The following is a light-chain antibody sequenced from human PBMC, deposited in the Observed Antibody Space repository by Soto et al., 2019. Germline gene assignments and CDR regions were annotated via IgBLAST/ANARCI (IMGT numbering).Light chain of an antibody. CDR2: DVS. J-gene: IGLJ1*01. V-gene: IGLV2-14*01. Sequence: QSVLTQPASVSASPGQSITISCTGTSSDVGGYNYVSWYQQHPGKAPKVMIYDVSNRPSGVSNRFSGSKSGNTAFLIIFGLQAEDEADYYCSSYTRSSTYVFGTGTKVTVL. CDR3: SSYTRSSTYV. CDR1: SSDVGGYNY.